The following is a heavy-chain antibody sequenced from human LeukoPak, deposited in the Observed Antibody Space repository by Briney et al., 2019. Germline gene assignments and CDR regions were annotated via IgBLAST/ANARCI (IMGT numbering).Heavy chain of an antibody. CDR3: ANRGYDILTGYWNYYYYYGMDV. CDR1: GFTFSSYG. CDR2: IRYDGSNK. D-gene: IGHD3-9*01. J-gene: IGHJ6*02. Sequence: GGSLRLSCAASGFTFSSYGMHWVRQAPGKGLEWVAFIRYDGSNKYYADSVKGRFTISRDNSKDTLYLQMNSLRAEDTAVYYCANRGYDILTGYWNYYYYYGMDVWGQGTTVTVSS. V-gene: IGHV3-30*02.